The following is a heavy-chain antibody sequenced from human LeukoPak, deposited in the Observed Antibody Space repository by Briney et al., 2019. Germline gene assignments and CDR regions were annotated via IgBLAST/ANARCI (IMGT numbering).Heavy chain of an antibody. V-gene: IGHV1-8*01. CDR1: GYTFTSYD. CDR3: ARGIPYDYSDYCDY. CDR2: MNPNSGNT. J-gene: IGHJ4*02. D-gene: IGHD4-11*01. Sequence: ASVKVSCKASGYTFTSYDINWVRQATGQGLEWMGWMNPNSGNTGYAQKFQGRVTMTRNTSISTAYMELSSLRSEDTAVYYCARGIPYDYSDYCDYWGQGTLVTVSS.